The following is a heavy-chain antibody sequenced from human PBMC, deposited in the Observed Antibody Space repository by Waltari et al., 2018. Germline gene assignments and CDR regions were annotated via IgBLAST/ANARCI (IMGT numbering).Heavy chain of an antibody. CDR1: RFSFSTYG. J-gene: IGHJ4*02. V-gene: IGHV3-30*18. CDR3: AKVGEGWPPQENYFFDY. Sequence: QVQLVESGGGVVQPGRSLRLSCAASRFSFSTYGMHWVRQAPGKGLEWGALISYDGSKKYYADSVEGRFTISRDNSKNTLYRQMNSLRAEDTAVYYCAKVGEGWPPQENYFFDYWGQGTLVTVSS. CDR2: ISYDGSKK. D-gene: IGHD2-15*01.